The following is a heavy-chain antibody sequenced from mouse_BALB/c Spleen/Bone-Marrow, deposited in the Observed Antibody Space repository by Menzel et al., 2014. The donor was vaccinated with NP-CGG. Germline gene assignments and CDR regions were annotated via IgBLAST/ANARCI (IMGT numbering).Heavy chain of an antibody. J-gene: IGHJ3*01. V-gene: IGHV2-9*02. Sequence: VKLQESGPGLVAPSQSLSITCTVSGFSLTSYGVHWVRQPPGKGLEWLGVIWAGGSTNYNSALMSRLSISKDNSKSXVFLKMNSLQTDDTAMYYCARGPLLTWFTYWGQGTLVTVSA. CDR2: IWAGGST. CDR3: ARGPLLTWFTY. CDR1: GFSLTSYG. D-gene: IGHD2-10*01.